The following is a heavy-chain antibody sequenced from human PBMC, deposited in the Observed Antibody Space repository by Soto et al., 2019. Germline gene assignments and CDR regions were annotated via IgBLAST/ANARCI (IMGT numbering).Heavy chain of an antibody. CDR3: ARHQLDGEMVFDI. J-gene: IGHJ3*02. CDR1: GGSISSYY. V-gene: IGHV4-59*08. D-gene: IGHD4-17*01. CDR2: IYYSGST. Sequence: QVQLQESGPGLVKPSETLSLTCTASGGSISSYYWSWIRQPPGKGLEWIGYIYYSGSTNYNPSLKSRVTISVDTSKSQFSLKLSSVTAADTAVYYCARHQLDGEMVFDIWGQGTMVTVSS.